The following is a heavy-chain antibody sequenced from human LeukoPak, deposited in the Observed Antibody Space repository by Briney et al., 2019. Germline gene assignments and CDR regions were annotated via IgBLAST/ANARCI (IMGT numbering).Heavy chain of an antibody. CDR2: ISGSGGST. CDR3: AKITYDFWSGYRAFDI. D-gene: IGHD3-3*01. CDR1: GFTFSNAW. J-gene: IGHJ3*02. Sequence: GGSLRLSCAASGFTFSNAWMSWVRQAPGKGLEWVSAISGSGGSTYYADSVKGRFTISRDNSKNTLYLQMNSLRAEDTAVYYCAKITYDFWSGYRAFDIWGQGTMVTVSS. V-gene: IGHV3-23*01.